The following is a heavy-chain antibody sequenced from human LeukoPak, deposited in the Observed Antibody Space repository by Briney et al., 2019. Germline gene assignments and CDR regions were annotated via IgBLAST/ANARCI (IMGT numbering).Heavy chain of an antibody. CDR2: INYSGST. CDR1: GGSISTYY. Sequence: PSETLSLTCTISGGSISTYYWSWIRQPPGKGLEWIGYINYSGSTNYNPSLKSRVTISVDTSKNQFSLKLTSVTAADTAMYYCARSPPNPRYCSSSSCPYYVDYWGQGTLVTVSS. J-gene: IGHJ4*02. CDR3: ARSPPNPRYCSSSSCPYYVDY. V-gene: IGHV4-59*01. D-gene: IGHD2-2*01.